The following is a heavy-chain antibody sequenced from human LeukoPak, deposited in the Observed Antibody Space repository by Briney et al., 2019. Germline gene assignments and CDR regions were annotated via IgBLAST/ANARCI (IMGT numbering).Heavy chain of an antibody. V-gene: IGHV3-11*01. Sequence: GGSLRLSCAASGFTVSSNYMSWIRQAPGKGLEWVSYISSSGSTIYYADSVKGRFTISRDNAKNSLYLQMNSLRAEDTAVYYCARALEGYYDILTGYYVIDYWGQGTLVTVSS. CDR3: ARALEGYYDILTGYYVIDY. J-gene: IGHJ4*02. CDR1: GFTVSSNY. CDR2: ISSSGSTI. D-gene: IGHD3-9*01.